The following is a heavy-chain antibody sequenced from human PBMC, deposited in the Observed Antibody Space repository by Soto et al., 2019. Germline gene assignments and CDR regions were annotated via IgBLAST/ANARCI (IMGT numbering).Heavy chain of an antibody. CDR2: IHHREST. V-gene: IGHV4-4*02. CDR3: GCRVEDISYDYYGMDV. Sequence: SETLSLTCAVSGGSVRSNNWWFWVRQPPGKGLEWIGEIHHRESTNLNPSLKSRVTISVDRSENEFSLKVKSVTAADTAVYYCGCRVEDISYDYYGMDVWGQGTTVTVSS. CDR1: GGSVRSNNW. D-gene: IGHD2-15*01. J-gene: IGHJ6*02.